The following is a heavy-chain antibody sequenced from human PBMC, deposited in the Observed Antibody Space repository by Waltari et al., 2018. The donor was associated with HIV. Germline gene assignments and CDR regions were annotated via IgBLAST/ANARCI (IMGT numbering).Heavy chain of an antibody. CDR2: IYPGDSDT. Sequence: VYLVQSGAEVKKPGESLKISCKGSGYSFINYWIGWVRQKPGKGLEWMGIIYPGDSDTIYSPSFQGQVTISADKSITTAYLQWSSLKASDTAMYYCARSSPRTPTDYWGQGTLVTVSS. CDR1: GYSFINYW. V-gene: IGHV5-51*03. D-gene: IGHD2-15*01. CDR3: ARSSPRTPTDY. J-gene: IGHJ4*02.